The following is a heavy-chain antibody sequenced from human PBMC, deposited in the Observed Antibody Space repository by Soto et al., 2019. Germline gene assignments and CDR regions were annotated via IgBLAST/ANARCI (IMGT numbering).Heavy chain of an antibody. CDR3: ARDRCDTTSCYECDY. J-gene: IGHJ4*02. CDR1: GYTFTSYY. CDR2: ISPSGGST. V-gene: IGHV1-46*01. D-gene: IGHD2-2*01. Sequence: ASVKVSCKASGYTFTSYYIHWVRQAPGQGLEWMGIISPSGGSTRFAQKFHGRVTLTRDTSANTVYMELSSLRSDDTAVYYCARDRCDTTSCYECDYWGQGTLVTVSS.